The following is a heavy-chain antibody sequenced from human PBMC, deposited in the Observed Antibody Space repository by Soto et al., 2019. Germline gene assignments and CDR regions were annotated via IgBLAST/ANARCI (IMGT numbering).Heavy chain of an antibody. CDR2: ISGSGSKT. J-gene: IGHJ4*02. Sequence: PGGSLRLSCAASGFTFSSYSMNWVRQAPGKGLDWVSYISGSGSKTHYADSVKGRFTISRDNSKNTLYLQMNSLRAEDTAVYYCAKDHPVIEVVKVFEYWGRGALVTVSS. CDR3: AKDHPVIEVVKVFEY. CDR1: GFTFSSYS. D-gene: IGHD3-22*01. V-gene: IGHV3-48*01.